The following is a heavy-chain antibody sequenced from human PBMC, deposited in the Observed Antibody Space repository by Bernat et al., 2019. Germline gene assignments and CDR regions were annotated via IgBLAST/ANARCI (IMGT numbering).Heavy chain of an antibody. V-gene: IGHV1-18*01. Sequence: QVQLVQSGAEVKKPGASVKVSCKASGYTFTSYGISWVRQAPGQGLEWMGWISAYNGNTNYAQKLQGRVTMTTDTSTSTAYMELRSLRSDDTAVYYCARGGYYDFWSSYFSDYYYYMDVWGKGTTVTVSS. J-gene: IGHJ6*03. CDR3: ARGGYYDFWSSYFSDYYYYMDV. D-gene: IGHD3-3*01. CDR2: ISAYNGNT. CDR1: GYTFTSYG.